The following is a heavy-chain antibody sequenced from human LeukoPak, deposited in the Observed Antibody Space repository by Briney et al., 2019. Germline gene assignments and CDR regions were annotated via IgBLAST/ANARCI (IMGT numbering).Heavy chain of an antibody. CDR1: GGSISSISSNNYH. V-gene: IGHV4-39*01. CDR3: ARGRSGYGD. J-gene: IGHJ4*02. D-gene: IGHD3-3*01. CDR2: IYYSGST. Sequence: SETLSLTCIVSGGSISSISSNNYHWGWIRQPPGKGLEWIGSIYYSGSTYYNPSLKSRVTISVDTSKNQFSLKLSSVTAADTAVYYCARGRSGYGDWGQGTLVTVSS.